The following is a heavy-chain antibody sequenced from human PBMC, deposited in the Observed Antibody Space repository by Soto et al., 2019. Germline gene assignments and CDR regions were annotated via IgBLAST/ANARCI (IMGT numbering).Heavy chain of an antibody. D-gene: IGHD3-3*01. CDR3: AKDSHYDFCRGDYTNYCMDV. J-gene: IGHJ6*02. Sequence: EVQLLESGGGLGQPGGSLILSCAASGFTFSSYAMSWVRQAPGKGLVWVSAISGSRGSTYYADSVKGRFTISRDNSKNTLYLQMHSLRAEDTAVYYCAKDSHYDFCRGDYTNYCMDVWGHGNTVTVS. CDR1: GFTFSSYA. V-gene: IGHV3-23*01. CDR2: ISGSRGST.